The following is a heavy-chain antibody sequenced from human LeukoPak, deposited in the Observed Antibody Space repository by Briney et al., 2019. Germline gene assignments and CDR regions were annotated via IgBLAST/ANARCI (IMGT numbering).Heavy chain of an antibody. V-gene: IGHV3-11*04. J-gene: IGHJ4*02. CDR1: GFTFSDYY. CDR3: TRFLYPWGFDY. CDR2: ISSSDSAK. Sequence: PGGSLRLSCAASGFTFSDYYMSWFRQAPGKGLEWVSYISSSDSAKYYADSVKGRFTMSRDNGKNSLYLQMNSLRAEDTAIYYCTRFLYPWGFDYWGQGILVTVSS. D-gene: IGHD2-8*01.